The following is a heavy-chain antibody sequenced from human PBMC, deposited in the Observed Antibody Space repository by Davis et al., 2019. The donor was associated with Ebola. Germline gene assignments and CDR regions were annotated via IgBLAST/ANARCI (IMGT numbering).Heavy chain of an antibody. CDR2: ISSSSSYI. Sequence: GESLKISCAASGFTFSSYSMNWVRQAPGKGLEWVSSISSSSSYIYYADSVKGRFTISRDNAKNSLYLQMNSLRAEDTAVYYCARGGFWGITMIDYWGQGTLVTVSS. CDR3: ARGGFWGITMIDY. J-gene: IGHJ4*02. CDR1: GFTFSSYS. D-gene: IGHD3-22*01. V-gene: IGHV3-21*01.